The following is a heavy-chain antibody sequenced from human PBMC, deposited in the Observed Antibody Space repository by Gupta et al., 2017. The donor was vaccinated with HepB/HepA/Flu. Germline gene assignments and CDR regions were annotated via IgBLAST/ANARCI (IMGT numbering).Heavy chain of an antibody. CDR1: GFTFRSYW. D-gene: IGHD3-3*01. V-gene: IGHV3-74*01. CDR2: IDNDGSDT. CDR3: ARGGFGHGFDI. Sequence: EEQLMESGGGLIKPGGSLRLSCEVSGFTFRSYWMHWVRQAPGKGLVWVSRIDNDGSDTIYGDSVKGRFTCSRDNAKNTLYLQMNSLRAEDTAVYYCARGGFGHGFDIWGQGTMVTVS. J-gene: IGHJ3*02.